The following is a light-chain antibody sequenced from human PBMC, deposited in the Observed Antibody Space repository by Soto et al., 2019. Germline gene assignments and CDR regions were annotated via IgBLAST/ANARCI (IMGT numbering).Light chain of an antibody. CDR1: QSVSSSY. CDR2: DAS. J-gene: IGKJ1*01. CDR3: QQRSNWPPT. Sequence: EIVLTQSPGTLSLSPGERATLSCRASQSVSSSYLAWYQHKPGQAPRLLIYDASNRATGIPARFSGSGSGTDFTLTISSLEPEDFAVYYCQQRSNWPPTFGQGTKVDIK. V-gene: IGKV3-11*01.